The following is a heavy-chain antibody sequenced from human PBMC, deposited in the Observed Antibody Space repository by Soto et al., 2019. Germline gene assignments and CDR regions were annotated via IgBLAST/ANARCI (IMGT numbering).Heavy chain of an antibody. J-gene: IGHJ5*02. CDR1: GGTLSNFA. CDR2: TIPIFDRS. D-gene: IGHD2-15*01. CDR3: ARRPVCSGGQCWTVWSDL. V-gene: IGHV1-69*13. Sequence: SVKVSCKASGGTLSNFAITWVRQAAGQGLEWMGATIPIFDRSIYAQKFQGRVTFTADESTSTAYMELSSLTSEDTAVYYCARRPVCSGGQCWTVWSDLWGQGTMVTVSS.